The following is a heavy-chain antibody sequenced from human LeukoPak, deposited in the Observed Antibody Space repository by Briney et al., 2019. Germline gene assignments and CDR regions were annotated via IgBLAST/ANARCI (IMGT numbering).Heavy chain of an antibody. V-gene: IGHV3-21*01. CDR2: ISSSSSYI. CDR1: GFTFSSYS. J-gene: IGHJ3*02. CDR3: ARDRIDYYDSSGSDAFDI. D-gene: IGHD3-22*01. Sequence: GGSLRLSCAASGFTFSSYSMNWVRQAPGKGLEWVSSISSSSSYIYYADSVKGRFTISRDNAKNSLYLQMNSLRAEDTAVYYCARDRIDYYDSSGSDAFDIWGQGTMVTVSS.